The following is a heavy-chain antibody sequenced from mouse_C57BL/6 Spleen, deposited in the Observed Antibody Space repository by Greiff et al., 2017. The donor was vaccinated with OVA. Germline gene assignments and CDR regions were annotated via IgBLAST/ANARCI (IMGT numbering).Heavy chain of an antibody. CDR3: AREEETGWFAY. D-gene: IGHD4-1*01. CDR1: GYTFTSYW. CDR2: INPSSGYT. J-gene: IGHJ3*01. Sequence: VQLQQSGAELAKPGASVKLSCKASGYTFTSYWMHWVKQRPGQGLEWIGYINPSSGYTKYNQKFKDKATLTEDKSSSTAYLQLSSLTYEDSAVYYCAREEETGWFAYWGQGTLVTVSA. V-gene: IGHV1-7*01.